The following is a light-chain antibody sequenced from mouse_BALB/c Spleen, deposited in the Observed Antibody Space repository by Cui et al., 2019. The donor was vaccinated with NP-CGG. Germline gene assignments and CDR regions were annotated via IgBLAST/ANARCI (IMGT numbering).Light chain of an antibody. J-gene: IGLJ1*01. V-gene: IGLV1*01. Sequence: LLTHETALTTSPGETVTLTCRSSTGAVTTSNYANWVQEKPDHLFTGLIGGTNNRAPGVPARFSGSLIGDKAALTITGAQTEDEAIYFCALWYSNHWVFGGGTKLTVL. CDR1: TGAVTTSNY. CDR3: ALWYSNHWV. CDR2: GTN.